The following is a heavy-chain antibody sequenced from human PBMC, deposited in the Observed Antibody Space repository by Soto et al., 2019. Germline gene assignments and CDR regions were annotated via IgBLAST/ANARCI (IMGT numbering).Heavy chain of an antibody. D-gene: IGHD2-15*01. Sequence: GGSLRLSCAASGFTFSSYAMSWVRQAPGKGLEWVSAISGSGGSTYYADSVKGRFTISRDNSKNTLYLQMNSLRAEDTAVYYCAKGSAIYCSGGSCHPTPFDYWGQGTMVTVSS. V-gene: IGHV3-23*01. CDR2: ISGSGGST. CDR1: GFTFSSYA. J-gene: IGHJ4*02. CDR3: AKGSAIYCSGGSCHPTPFDY.